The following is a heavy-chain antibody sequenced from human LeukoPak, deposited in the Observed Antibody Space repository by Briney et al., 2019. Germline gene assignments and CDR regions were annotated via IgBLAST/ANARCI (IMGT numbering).Heavy chain of an antibody. CDR3: ARASHTYYDFWSGYSPPNDAFDI. J-gene: IGHJ3*02. Sequence: PSETLSLTCAVSGGSISSGGYSWSWIRQPPGKGLEWIGYICHSGSTYYNPSLKSRVTISVDRSKNQFSLKLSSVTAADTAVYYCARASHTYYDFWSGYSPPNDAFDIWGQGTMVTVSS. CDR1: GGSISSGGYS. V-gene: IGHV4-30-2*01. D-gene: IGHD3-3*01. CDR2: ICHSGST.